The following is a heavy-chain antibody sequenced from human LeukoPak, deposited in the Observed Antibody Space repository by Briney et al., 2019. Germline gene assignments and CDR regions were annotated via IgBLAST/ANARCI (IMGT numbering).Heavy chain of an antibody. CDR3: ARGGSRAQIYSSYYFDY. CDR2: ISAYNGNT. CDR1: GYTFTSYY. V-gene: IGHV1-18*04. J-gene: IGHJ4*02. Sequence: RASVKVSCKASGYTFTSYYMHWVRQAPGQGLEWMGWISAYNGNTNYAQKLQGRVTMTTDTSTSTAYMELRSLRSDDTAVYYCARGGSRAQIYSSYYFDYWGQGTLVTVSS. D-gene: IGHD5-18*01.